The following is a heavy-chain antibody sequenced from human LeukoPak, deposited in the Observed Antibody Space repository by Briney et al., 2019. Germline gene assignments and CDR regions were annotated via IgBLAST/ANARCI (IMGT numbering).Heavy chain of an antibody. Sequence: GGSLRLSCAASGFTFSSYAMHWVRQAPGKGLEWVAVISYDGSNKYYADSVKGRFTISRDNSKNTLYLQMNSLRAEDTAVYYCARGIVVVTAIRFRSGGTLDYWGQGTLVTVSS. D-gene: IGHD2-21*02. V-gene: IGHV3-30*04. CDR3: ARGIVVVTAIRFRSGGTLDY. CDR1: GFTFSSYA. J-gene: IGHJ4*02. CDR2: ISYDGSNK.